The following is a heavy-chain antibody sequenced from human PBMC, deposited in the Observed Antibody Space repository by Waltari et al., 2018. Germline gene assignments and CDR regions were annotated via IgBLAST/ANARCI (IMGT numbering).Heavy chain of an antibody. V-gene: IGHV4-39*01. CDR3: ATYIGASLGTAAFDV. Sequence: QLQLQESGPGLVKPSETLSLTCSVSGVSITSDRHYWGWIRQPPGQGLEWIATLSYSGATYSGPSLKSRVTISRDTSKNQVSLQLGSVTAADTAVYYCATYIGASLGTAAFDVWGQGTMVTVSS. CDR2: LSYSGAT. D-gene: IGHD5-12*01. J-gene: IGHJ3*01. CDR1: GVSITSDRHY.